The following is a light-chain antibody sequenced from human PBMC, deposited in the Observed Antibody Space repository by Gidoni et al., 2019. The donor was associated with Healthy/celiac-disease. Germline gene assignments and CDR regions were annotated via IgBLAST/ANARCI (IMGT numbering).Light chain of an antibody. CDR2: GNS. CDR3: QSYDSSLSGSV. Sequence: QSVLTQPPSVSGAPGQRVTISCPGRSSNIGAGYDLHWYQQLPGTAPNLLIYGNSNRPSGVPDRFSGSKSGTSASLAITGLQAEDEADYYCQSYDSSLSGSVFGGGTKLTVL. V-gene: IGLV1-40*01. CDR1: SSNIGAGYD. J-gene: IGLJ2*01.